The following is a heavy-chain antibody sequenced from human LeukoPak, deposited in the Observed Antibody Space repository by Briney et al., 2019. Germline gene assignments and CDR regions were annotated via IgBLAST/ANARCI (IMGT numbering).Heavy chain of an antibody. Sequence: PGGSLRLSCAASGFTFDDYAMHWVRQAPGKGLEWVSLISWDGGSTYYADSVKGRFTISRDNSKNSLYLQMNSLRAEDTALYYCAKDIGSGWYGYYFDYWGQGTLVTVSS. CDR1: GFTFDDYA. J-gene: IGHJ4*02. V-gene: IGHV3-43D*03. CDR3: AKDIGSGWYGYYFDY. D-gene: IGHD6-19*01. CDR2: ISWDGGST.